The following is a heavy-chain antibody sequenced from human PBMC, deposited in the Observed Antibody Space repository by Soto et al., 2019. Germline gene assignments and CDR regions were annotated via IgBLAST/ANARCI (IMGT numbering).Heavy chain of an antibody. CDR1: GGSISSGNSYS. V-gene: IGHV4-30-2*01. D-gene: IGHD3-16*01. CDR3: ARAVAPYLGTWFDP. J-gene: IGHJ5*02. CDR2: ISHTGST. Sequence: SETLSLTCAVSGGSISSGNSYSWSWIRQPPGKGLEWIGSISHTGSTSYNPSLKGRVTMSVDKSKNQFSLKLSSVTAADMAVYYCARAVAPYLGTWFDPWGQGTLVTVSS.